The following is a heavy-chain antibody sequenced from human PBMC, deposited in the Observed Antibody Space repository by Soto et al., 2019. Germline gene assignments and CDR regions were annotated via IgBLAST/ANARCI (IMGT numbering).Heavy chain of an antibody. V-gene: IGHV1-46*01. Sequence: GASVKVSCKASGYTFTSYYIHWVRQAPGQGLEWMGIINPSGDSTRYAQKFQGRVTMTTDTSTSTAYMELRSLRSDDTAVYYCARVIYAGFDSGGSKDPWYFDYWGQGTQVTVSS. CDR2: INPSGDST. CDR1: GYTFTSYY. J-gene: IGHJ4*02. D-gene: IGHD3-22*01. CDR3: ARVIYAGFDSGGSKDPWYFDY.